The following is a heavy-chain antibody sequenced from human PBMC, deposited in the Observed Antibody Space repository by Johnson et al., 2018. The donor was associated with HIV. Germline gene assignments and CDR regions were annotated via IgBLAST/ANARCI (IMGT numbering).Heavy chain of an antibody. J-gene: IGHJ3*02. CDR3: ASFWATGAFDI. CDR1: GFTFSSYW. D-gene: IGHD3-10*01. Sequence: LQLVESGGGFVQPGGSLRLSCAASGFTFSSYWMHWVRQGPGKGLVWVSRINGDGSGITYADSVKGRFTISRDNAKNTLYLQMNSLRAEDTAVYYCASFWATGAFDIWGQGTMVTVSS. CDR2: INGDGSGI. V-gene: IGHV3-74*02.